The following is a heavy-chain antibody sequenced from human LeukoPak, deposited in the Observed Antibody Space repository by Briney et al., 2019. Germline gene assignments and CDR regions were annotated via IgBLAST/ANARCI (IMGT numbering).Heavy chain of an antibody. V-gene: IGHV4-39*07. CDR3: ARLRIALVRGAQTLFDY. Sequence: ETLSLTCTVSGDSITSSSYYWAWIRQPPGKGLEWIGSIYYSGITYYNPSLKSRVTISIDTSKNQFSLKLSSVAVADTAVYYCARLRIALVRGAQTLFDYWGQGTLVTVSS. CDR1: GDSITSSSYY. J-gene: IGHJ4*02. D-gene: IGHD3-10*01. CDR2: IYYSGIT.